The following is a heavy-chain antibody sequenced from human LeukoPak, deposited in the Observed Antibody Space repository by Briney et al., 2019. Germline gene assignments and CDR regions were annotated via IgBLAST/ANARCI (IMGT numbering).Heavy chain of an antibody. V-gene: IGHV5-51*01. D-gene: IGHD6-13*01. CDR3: ARGLVRSSWYSNPYYFDY. J-gene: IGHJ4*02. Sequence: GESLKISCKGSGYSFTSYWIGWVRQMPGKGLEWMGIIYPGDSDTRYSPSFQGQVTISADKSISTAYLQWSSLKASDTAMYYCARGLVRSSWYSNPYYFDYWGQGTLVTVSS. CDR1: GYSFTSYW. CDR2: IYPGDSDT.